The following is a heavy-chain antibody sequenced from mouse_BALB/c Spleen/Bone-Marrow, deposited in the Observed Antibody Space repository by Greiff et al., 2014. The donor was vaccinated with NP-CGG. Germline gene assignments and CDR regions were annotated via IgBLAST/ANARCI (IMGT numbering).Heavy chain of an antibody. J-gene: IGHJ2*01. V-gene: IGHV1-69*02. CDR2: IDPSDSYI. Sequence: QVQLQQPGAEFAKPGASVRLSCKASGYTFTRFYTHWVKQRPGQDLEWIGEIDPSDSYINYNQKFKGKATLTVDKSSSTAYMQLSSLTSEDSALYYCARWGYLDYWGQGTTLTVSS. D-gene: IGHD3-1*01. CDR3: ARWGYLDY. CDR1: GYTFTRFY.